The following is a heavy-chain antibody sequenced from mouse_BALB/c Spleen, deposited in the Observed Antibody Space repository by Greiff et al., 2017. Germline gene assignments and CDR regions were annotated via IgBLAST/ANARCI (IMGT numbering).Heavy chain of an antibody. CDR3: ARGLRQGAMDY. J-gene: IGHJ4*01. CDR2: ISTYYGDA. CDR1: GYTFTDYA. D-gene: IGHD2-4*01. Sequence: QVQLKQSGAELVRPGVSVKISCKGSGYTFTDYAMHWVKQSHAKSLEWIGVISTYYGDASYNQKFKGKATMTVDKSSSTAYMELARLTSEDSAIYYCARGLRQGAMDYWGQGTSVTVSA. V-gene: IGHV1S137*01.